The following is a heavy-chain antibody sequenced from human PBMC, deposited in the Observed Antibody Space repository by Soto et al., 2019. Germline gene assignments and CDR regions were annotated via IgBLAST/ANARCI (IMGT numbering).Heavy chain of an antibody. CDR1: GGSISSSSYY. CDR3: ARRGIVGATQKKYYCGMDV. CDR2: IYYSGST. J-gene: IGHJ6*02. D-gene: IGHD1-26*01. Sequence: SETLSLTCTVSGGSISSSSYYWGWIRQPPGKGLEWIGSIYYSGSTYYNPSLKSRVTISVDTSKNQFSLKLSSVTAADTAVYYCARRGIVGATQKKYYCGMDVWGQGTTVTVSS. V-gene: IGHV4-39*01.